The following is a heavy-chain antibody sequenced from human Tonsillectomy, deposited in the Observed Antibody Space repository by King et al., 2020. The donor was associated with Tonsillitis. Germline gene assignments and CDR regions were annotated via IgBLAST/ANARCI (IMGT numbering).Heavy chain of an antibody. CDR3: AKEDAALNYDILTGSCFQH. Sequence: QLVQSGGGVVQPGRSLRLSCAASGFTFSSYGMHWVRQAPGKGLEWVAVISYDGSNKYYADSVKGRFTISRDNSKNTLYLQMNSLRAEDTAVYYCAKEDAALNYDILTGSCFQHWGQGTLVTVSS. V-gene: IGHV3-30*18. D-gene: IGHD3-9*01. J-gene: IGHJ1*01. CDR1: GFTFSSYG. CDR2: ISYDGSNK.